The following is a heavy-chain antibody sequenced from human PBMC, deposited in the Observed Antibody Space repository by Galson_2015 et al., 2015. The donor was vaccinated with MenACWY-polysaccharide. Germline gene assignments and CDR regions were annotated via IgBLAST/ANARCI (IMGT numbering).Heavy chain of an antibody. CDR2: ISGSGFSI. CDR3: AKNTSQAAGSAPYYYGLDV. J-gene: IGHJ6*02. V-gene: IGHV3-23*01. CDR1: EITFNTYA. Sequence: SLRLSCAVSEITFNTYAMTWVRQAPGKGLEWVATISGSGFSIHHADSVKGRFTISRDNSKNPVFLLRNNLKAADTAVYYCAKNTSQAAGSAPYYYGLDVWGLGTTVTVSS. D-gene: IGHD6-13*01.